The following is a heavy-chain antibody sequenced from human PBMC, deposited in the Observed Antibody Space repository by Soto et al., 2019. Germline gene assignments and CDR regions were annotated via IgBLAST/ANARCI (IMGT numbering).Heavy chain of an antibody. CDR2: IRNKANSYST. V-gene: IGHV3-72*01. CDR3: VRSFLSRDLKTFDY. Sequence: EVQLVESGGGLVQPGGSLRLSCAASGFTFSDYYMDWVRQAPGKGLECVGRIRNKANSYSTEYAASVKGRFTISRDDSKSSLYLQMDSLKTEDTAVYYCVRSFLSRDLKTFDYWGQGTLVTVSS. D-gene: IGHD2-21*02. J-gene: IGHJ4*02. CDR1: GFTFSDYY.